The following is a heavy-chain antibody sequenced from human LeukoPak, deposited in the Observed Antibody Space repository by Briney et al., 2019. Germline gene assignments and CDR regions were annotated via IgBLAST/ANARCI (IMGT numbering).Heavy chain of an antibody. CDR3: AVVTAYNWFDP. V-gene: IGHV1-46*01. CDR1: GYTFTSYY. J-gene: IGHJ5*02. Sequence: ASVKVSCKASGYTFTSYYMHWVRQAPGQGLEWMGIINPSGGSTSYAQKFQGRVTMTRDTSTSTAYMELSSLRSEDTAVYYCAVVTAYNWFDPWGQGTLVTVSS. D-gene: IGHD2-21*02. CDR2: INPSGGST.